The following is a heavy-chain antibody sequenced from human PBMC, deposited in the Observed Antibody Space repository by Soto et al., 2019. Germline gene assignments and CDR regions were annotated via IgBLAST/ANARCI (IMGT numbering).Heavy chain of an antibody. Sequence: QVQLVQSGADVKKPGASVKVSCKASGYNFTSYGISWVRQAPGQRLEWMGWISPHNDRTKYARRFQDRVTMTTETPTSTVYMELGSLRSDATAVYYCARDLYYSSGRYVDHDAFDIWGQGTVVTVSS. V-gene: IGHV1-18*01. CDR1: GYNFTSYG. CDR3: ARDLYYSSGRYVDHDAFDI. CDR2: ISPHNDRT. D-gene: IGHD6-19*01. J-gene: IGHJ3*02.